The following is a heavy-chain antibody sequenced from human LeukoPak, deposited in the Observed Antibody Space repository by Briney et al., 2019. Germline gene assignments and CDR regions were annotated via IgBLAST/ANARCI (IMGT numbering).Heavy chain of an antibody. J-gene: IGHJ5*02. CDR1: GGSISSSSYY. CDR2: IYYSGST. CDR3: ARDPFWGAAAGMEENWFDP. D-gene: IGHD6-13*01. Sequence: SETLSLTCTVSGGSISSSSYYWGWIRQPPGKGLEWIGSIYYSGSTYYNPSLKSRVTISVDTSKNQFSLKLGSVTAADTAVYYCARDPFWGAAAGMEENWFDPWGQGTLVTVSS. V-gene: IGHV4-39*07.